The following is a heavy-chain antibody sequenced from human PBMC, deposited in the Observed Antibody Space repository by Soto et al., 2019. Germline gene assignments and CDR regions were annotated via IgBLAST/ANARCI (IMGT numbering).Heavy chain of an antibody. CDR3: AKLPEDF. CDR2: ISYDGSKK. CDR1: GFTFSSYG. V-gene: IGHV3-30*18. J-gene: IGHJ4*02. Sequence: QVQLVESGGGVVQPGRSLRLSCAAPGFTFSSYGMHWVRQAPGKGLEWVAVISYDGSKKHYADSVKGRFTISRDNSKNTLYLQMNSLRAEDTAMYYCAKLPEDFWGQGTLVTVSS.